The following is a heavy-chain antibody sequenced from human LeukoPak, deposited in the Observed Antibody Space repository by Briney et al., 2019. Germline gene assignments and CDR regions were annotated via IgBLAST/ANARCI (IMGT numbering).Heavy chain of an antibody. V-gene: IGHV4-39*01. CDR3: ARHTYYYGSGRAQGMYYFDY. Sequence: SETLSLTCTVSGGSISSSSYYWGWIRQPPGKGLEWIGSIYYSGSTYYNPSLKSRVTISVDTSKNQFSLKLSSVTAADTAVYYCARHTYYYGSGRAQGMYYFDYWGRGTLVTVSS. J-gene: IGHJ4*02. CDR2: IYYSGST. D-gene: IGHD3-10*01. CDR1: GGSISSSSYY.